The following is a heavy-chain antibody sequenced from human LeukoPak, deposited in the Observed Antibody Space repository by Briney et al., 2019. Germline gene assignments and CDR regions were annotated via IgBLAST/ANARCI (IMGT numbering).Heavy chain of an antibody. CDR2: IRYDDSNK. J-gene: IGHJ4*02. CDR3: AKGAWAADGPMGNNFAS. D-gene: IGHD6-13*01. V-gene: IGHV3-30*02. Sequence: GGSLRLSCAASGFSFSNYGMHWVRQAPGKGLEWVALIRYDDSNKYYADSVKGRFTISRDNSKNTLSLQMDSLRTEDTSIYYCAKGAWAADGPMGNNFASWGQGTLVIVSS. CDR1: GFSFSNYG.